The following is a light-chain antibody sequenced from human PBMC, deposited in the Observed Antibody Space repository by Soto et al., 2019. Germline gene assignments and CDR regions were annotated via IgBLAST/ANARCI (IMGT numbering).Light chain of an antibody. V-gene: IGLV2-11*01. J-gene: IGLJ2*01. CDR1: SRDVGAFIY. Sequence: QSALTQPPSVSGSPGQSVTISCAGTSRDVGAFIYVSWYQQHPGTAPKLMIFGVTTRPSGVPNRFSGSKSANTASLTVSGTQAEDEAEYYSCSYSGTETCVFGGGTKLTVL. CDR3: CSYSGTETCV. CDR2: GVT.